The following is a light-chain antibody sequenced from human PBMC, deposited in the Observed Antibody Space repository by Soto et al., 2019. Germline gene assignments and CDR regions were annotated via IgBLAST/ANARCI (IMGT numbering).Light chain of an antibody. J-gene: IGKJ1*01. CDR1: QSIDTW. CDR2: KAS. V-gene: IGKV1-5*03. Sequence: DDQMTQSPSTLSASVGDRVTITCRASQSIDTWLAWHQQKPGQVPKLLISKASNLESGVPSRFSGSGSGTEFTLTISSLQPDDSATYYCQQYNSYRAFGQGTKVDIK. CDR3: QQYNSYRA.